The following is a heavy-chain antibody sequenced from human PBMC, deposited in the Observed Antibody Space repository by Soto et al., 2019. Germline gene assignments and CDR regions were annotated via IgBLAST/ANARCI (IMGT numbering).Heavy chain of an antibody. D-gene: IGHD2-21*01. CDR2: ISSSGSTI. Sequence: GGSLRLSCAASGFTFSSYEMNWVRQAPGKGLEWVSYISSSGSTIYYADSVKGRFTISRDNAKNSLYLQMNSLRAEDTAVYYCAREHAIPQANNWLDPWGQGTLVTVSS. V-gene: IGHV3-48*03. CDR3: AREHAIPQANNWLDP. J-gene: IGHJ5*02. CDR1: GFTFSSYE.